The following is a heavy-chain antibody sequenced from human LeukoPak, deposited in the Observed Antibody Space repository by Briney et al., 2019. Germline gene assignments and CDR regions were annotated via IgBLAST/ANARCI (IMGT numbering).Heavy chain of an antibody. Sequence: PGGSLRLSCAASGFTFSDYYTSWIRQAPGKGLEWVSYVSGTSTYTNYADSVKGRFTISRDNAKNSLYLQMNSLRAEDTAVYSCAKDTGQWPVRTFDSWGQGTLVTVSS. CDR3: AKDTGQWPVRTFDS. D-gene: IGHD6-19*01. V-gene: IGHV3-11*05. J-gene: IGHJ4*02. CDR2: VSGTSTYT. CDR1: GFTFSDYY.